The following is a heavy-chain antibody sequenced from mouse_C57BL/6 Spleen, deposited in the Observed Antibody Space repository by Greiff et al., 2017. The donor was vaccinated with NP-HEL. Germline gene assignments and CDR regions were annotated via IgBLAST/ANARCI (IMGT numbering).Heavy chain of an antibody. CDR3: TRWYGSSPYYFDY. D-gene: IGHD1-1*01. CDR2: IYPGNSDT. V-gene: IGHV1-5*01. J-gene: IGHJ2*01. Sequence: VQLQQSGTVLARPGASVKMSCKTSGYTFTSYWMHWVKQRPGQGLEWIGAIYPGNSDTSYNQKFKGKAKLTAVTSASTAYMELSSLTNEDSAVYYCTRWYGSSPYYFDYWGQGTTLTVSS. CDR1: GYTFTSYW.